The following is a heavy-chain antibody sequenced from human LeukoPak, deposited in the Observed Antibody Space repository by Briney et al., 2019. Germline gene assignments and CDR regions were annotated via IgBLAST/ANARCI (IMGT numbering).Heavy chain of an antibody. Sequence: PGGSLRLSCAASGFTFSSCGMHWVRPAPGKGLEWVAVISYDGSNKYYADSVKGRFTISRDNSKNTLYLQMNSLRAEDTAVYYCAKEGNIVASNHPRDYFDYWGQGTLVTVSS. CDR3: AKEGNIVASNHPRDYFDY. D-gene: IGHD5-12*01. V-gene: IGHV3-30*18. CDR1: GFTFSSCG. CDR2: ISYDGSNK. J-gene: IGHJ4*02.